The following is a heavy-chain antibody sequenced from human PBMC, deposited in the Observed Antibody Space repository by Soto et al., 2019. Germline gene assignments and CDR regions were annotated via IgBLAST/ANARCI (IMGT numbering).Heavy chain of an antibody. D-gene: IGHD3-10*01. CDR3: AKGXXYYGSGSYYNWFDP. V-gene: IGHV1-69*01. CDR1: GGTFSSYA. J-gene: IGHJ5*02. Sequence: QVQLVQSGAEVKKPGSSVKVSCKASGGTFSSYAISWVRQAPGQGLEWMGGIIPIFGTANYAQKFQGRVTITADESTSTAYMELSSXXSEDTXVYYCAKGXXYYGSGSYYNWFDPWGQGTLVTVSS. CDR2: IIPIFGTA.